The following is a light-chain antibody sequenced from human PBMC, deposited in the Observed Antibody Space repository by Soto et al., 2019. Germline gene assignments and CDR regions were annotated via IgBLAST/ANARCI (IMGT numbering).Light chain of an antibody. Sequence: DIQMTQSPSTLSGSVGDTVTITCRASQTISSWLAWYQQKPGKAPKLLIYKASTLKSGVPSRFSGSGSGTEFTLTISSLQPDDFATYYCQQYNTYSYTFGQGTKVDIK. V-gene: IGKV1-5*03. CDR1: QTISSW. CDR2: KAS. J-gene: IGKJ2*01. CDR3: QQYNTYSYT.